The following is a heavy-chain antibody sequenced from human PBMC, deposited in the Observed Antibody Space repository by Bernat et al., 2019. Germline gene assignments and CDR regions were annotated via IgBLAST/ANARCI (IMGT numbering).Heavy chain of an antibody. CDR2: IKQDGSEK. CDR1: GFTFSSYW. D-gene: IGHD2-15*01. CDR3: ARDHEDPGILFDI. Sequence: EVQLVESGGGLVQPGGSLRLSCAASGFTFSSYWRNWVRQAPGQGLEWVASIKQDGSEKYYVESVKGRFTISRDNAKNSVFLQLNSLRAEDTAVYYCARDHEDPGILFDIWGQGTRVSVSS. V-gene: IGHV3-7*03. J-gene: IGHJ3*02.